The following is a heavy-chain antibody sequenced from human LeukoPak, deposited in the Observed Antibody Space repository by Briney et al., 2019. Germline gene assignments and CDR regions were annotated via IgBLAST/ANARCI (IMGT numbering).Heavy chain of an antibody. Sequence: SETLSLTCTVSGGSISSYYWRWIRQPPGKGLEWIGYIYYSGSTNYNPSLKSRVTISVDTSKNQFSLKLSSVTAADTAVYYCARARSSSWYRDFDYWGQGTLVTVSS. J-gene: IGHJ4*02. D-gene: IGHD6-13*01. CDR2: IYYSGST. CDR1: GGSISSYY. V-gene: IGHV4-59*01. CDR3: ARARSSSWYRDFDY.